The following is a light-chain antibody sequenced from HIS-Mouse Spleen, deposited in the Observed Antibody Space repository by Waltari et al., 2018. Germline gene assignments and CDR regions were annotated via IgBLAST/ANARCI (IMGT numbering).Light chain of an antibody. CDR3: QSYDSSLSGSV. CDR1: SSHLGAGYH. Sequence: QSVLTQPPSVSGAPGQRVTISCTGSSSHLGAGYHLHWYQQLPGTAPKLLIYGNSNRPSGVPDRFSGSKSGTSASLAITGLQAEDEADYYCQSYDSSLSGSVFGGGTKLTVL. CDR2: GNS. J-gene: IGLJ3*02. V-gene: IGLV1-40*01.